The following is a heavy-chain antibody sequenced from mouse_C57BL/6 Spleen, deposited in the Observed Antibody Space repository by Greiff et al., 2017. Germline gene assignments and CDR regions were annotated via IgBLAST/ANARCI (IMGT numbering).Heavy chain of an antibody. V-gene: IGHV1-55*01. CDR1: GYAFTSYW. D-gene: IGHD1-1*01. J-gene: IGHJ4*01. Sequence: QVQLKESGAELVKPGASVKMSCKASGYAFTSYWITWVKQRPGQGLEWIGDIYPGSGSTNYNEKFKSKATLTVDTSSSTAYMQLSSLTSEDSAVYYCARKTTVVAYYYAMDYWGQGTSVTVSS. CDR3: ARKTTVVAYYYAMDY. CDR2: IYPGSGST.